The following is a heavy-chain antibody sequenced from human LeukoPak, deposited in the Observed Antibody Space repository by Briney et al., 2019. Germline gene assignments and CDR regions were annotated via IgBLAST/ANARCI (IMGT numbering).Heavy chain of an antibody. D-gene: IGHD3-10*01. CDR1: GYSFITYG. Sequence: ASVKVSCKASGYSFITYGLTWVRQAPGQGLEWVGWISAANGDTNSAQRLQDRLTMTTDTSTSIAYMELSSLRSEDTAVYYCATAQLLWFGELLFWGQGTLVTVSS. CDR3: ATAQLLWFGELLF. J-gene: IGHJ4*02. CDR2: ISAANGDT. V-gene: IGHV1-18*04.